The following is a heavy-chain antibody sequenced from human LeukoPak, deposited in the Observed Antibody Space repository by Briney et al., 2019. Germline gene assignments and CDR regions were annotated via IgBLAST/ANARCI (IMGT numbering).Heavy chain of an antibody. CDR1: GFTFSSYG. J-gene: IGHJ4*02. CDR2: IRYDGSNK. Sequence: PGGSLGPSCAASGFTFSSYGMHWVRQAPGKGLEWVAFIRYDGSNKYYADSVKGRFTISRDNSKNTLYLQMNSLRAEDTAVYYCAKDQSIAARLVPDYWGQGTLVTVSS. CDR3: AKDQSIAARLVPDY. V-gene: IGHV3-30*02. D-gene: IGHD6-6*01.